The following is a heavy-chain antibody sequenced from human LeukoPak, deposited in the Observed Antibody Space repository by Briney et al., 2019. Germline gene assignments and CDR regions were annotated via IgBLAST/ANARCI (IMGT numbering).Heavy chain of an antibody. V-gene: IGHV4-61*02. CDR1: GASISSVIYC. D-gene: IGHD2-15*01. CDR2: IYTSGTI. J-gene: IGHJ5*01. CDR3: AREGWWFDS. Sequence: SETLSLTCTVSGASISSVIYCWSWIRQPAGKGLEWIGRIYTSGTINYNPSLKSRVTLSVDTSKNQFSLKLSSVTAADTAVYYCAREGWWFDSWGQGTLVTVSS.